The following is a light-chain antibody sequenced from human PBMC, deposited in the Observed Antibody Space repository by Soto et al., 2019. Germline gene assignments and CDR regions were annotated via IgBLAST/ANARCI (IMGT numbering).Light chain of an antibody. CDR2: GTN. CDR3: QSYDSSLRGSLV. J-gene: IGLJ2*01. CDR1: SSNIGAGFD. Sequence: QLVLTQPPSVSGAPGQKVTISCTGSSSNIGAGFDVHWYQHLPGIAPRLLIYGTNNRPSGVPDRFSAAKSGASASLAITSLQSEDEADYYCQSYDSSLRGSLVFGGGTKLTVL. V-gene: IGLV1-40*01.